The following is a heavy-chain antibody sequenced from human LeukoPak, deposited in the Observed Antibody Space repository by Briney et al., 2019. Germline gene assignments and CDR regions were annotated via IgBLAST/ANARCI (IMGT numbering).Heavy chain of an antibody. D-gene: IGHD6-19*01. Sequence: ASVKVSCKASGYTFTSYGISWVRQAPGQGLEWMGWISAYNGNTNYAQKLQGRVTMTTDTSTSTAYMELTSLRIEDTAVYFCTIGLAGDWDAFDIWGLGTMVTVSS. CDR3: TIGLAGDWDAFDI. J-gene: IGHJ3*02. CDR2: ISAYNGNT. CDR1: GYTFTSYG. V-gene: IGHV1-18*01.